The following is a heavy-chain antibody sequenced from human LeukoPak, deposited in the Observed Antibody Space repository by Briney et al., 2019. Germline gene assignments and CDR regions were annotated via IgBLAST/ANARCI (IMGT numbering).Heavy chain of an antibody. D-gene: IGHD4-17*01. CDR1: GFTFSSYA. V-gene: IGHV3-30-3*01. J-gene: IGHJ4*02. CDR3: ARALNYGDYEN. CDR2: ISYDGSNK. Sequence: GGSLRLSCAASGFTFSSYAMHWVRQAPGKGLEWVAVISYDGSNKYYADSVKGRFIISRDNSKNTLYLQMNSLRAEDTAVYYCARALNYGDYENWGQGTLVTVSS.